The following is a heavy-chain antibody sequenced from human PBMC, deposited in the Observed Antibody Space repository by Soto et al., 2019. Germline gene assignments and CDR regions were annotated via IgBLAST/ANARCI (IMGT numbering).Heavy chain of an antibody. CDR2: IYHSVST. D-gene: IGHD2-8*01. J-gene: IGHJ6*02. V-gene: IGHV4-59*01. CDR3: ARAGIVQVSYAMDV. CDR1: GGSMGGDS. Sequence: SETLSLTCTVSGGSMGGDSWSWIRQSPGKGLDFIGYIYHSVSTNYNPSLKSRGTISMDTSKNQFSLRLSSVPAADTAVYYCARAGIVQVSYAMDVWGQGTTVTVSS.